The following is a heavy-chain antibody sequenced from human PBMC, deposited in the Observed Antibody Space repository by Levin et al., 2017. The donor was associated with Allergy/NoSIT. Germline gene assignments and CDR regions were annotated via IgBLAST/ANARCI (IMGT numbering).Heavy chain of an antibody. V-gene: IGHV4-4*02. D-gene: IGHD1-1*01. Sequence: SETLSLTCAVSGGSISSSNWWSWVRQPPGKGLEWIGEIYHSGSTIYNPSLKSRVTISVDKSKNQFSLKLSSVTAADTAVYYCARENWNPRYDYYGMDGWGQGTTVTVSS. CDR2: IYHSGST. CDR1: GGSISSSNW. J-gene: IGHJ6*02. CDR3: ARENWNPRYDYYGMDG.